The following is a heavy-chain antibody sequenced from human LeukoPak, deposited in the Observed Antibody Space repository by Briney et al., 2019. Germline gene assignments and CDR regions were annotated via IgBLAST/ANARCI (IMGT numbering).Heavy chain of an antibody. CDR3: ARALYSSSWPFDY. Sequence: PSETLSLTCTVSDGSISSGGYYWSWIRQHPGKGLEWIGYIYYSGSTYYNPSLKSRVTISVDTSKNQFSLKLSSVTAADTAVYYCARALYSSSWPFDYWGQGTLVTVSS. CDR1: DGSISSGGYY. J-gene: IGHJ4*02. CDR2: IYYSGST. V-gene: IGHV4-31*03. D-gene: IGHD6-13*01.